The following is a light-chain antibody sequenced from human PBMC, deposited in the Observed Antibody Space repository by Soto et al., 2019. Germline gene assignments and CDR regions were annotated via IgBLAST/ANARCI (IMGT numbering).Light chain of an antibody. J-gene: IGKJ1*01. V-gene: IGKV3-20*01. CDR2: GAS. CDR3: QQYGSSPRT. Sequence: EVVLTQSPGTLSLSPGERATLACRASKSVSNYVAWYQQKSGQPPRLLIYGASSRASGIPDRFTGSGSGTDFTLTITTLEPEDFAVYYCQQYGSSPRTFGLGTKVDIK. CDR1: KSVSNY.